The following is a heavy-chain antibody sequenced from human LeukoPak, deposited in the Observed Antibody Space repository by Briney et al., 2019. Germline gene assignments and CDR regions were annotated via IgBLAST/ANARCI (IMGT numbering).Heavy chain of an antibody. CDR3: ARDRGYCSSTSCYRGDAFDI. Sequence: ASVKVSCKASGYTFTGYSMHWVRQAPGQGLEWMGWINPNSGGTNYAQKFQGRVTMTRDTSISTAYMELSRLRSDDTAVYYCARDRGYCSSTSCYRGDAFDIWGQGTMVTVSS. V-gene: IGHV1-2*02. J-gene: IGHJ3*02. D-gene: IGHD2-2*01. CDR2: INPNSGGT. CDR1: GYTFTGYS.